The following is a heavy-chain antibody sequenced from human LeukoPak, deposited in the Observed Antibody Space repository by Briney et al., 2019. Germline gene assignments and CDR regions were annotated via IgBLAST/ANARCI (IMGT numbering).Heavy chain of an antibody. CDR2: ISYDGSNK. V-gene: IGHV3-30*18. Sequence: GRSLRLSCAASGFTFSSYGMHWVRQAPGKGLEWVAVISYDGSNKYYADSVKGRFTISRDNSKNTLYLQMNSLRAEDTAVYYCAKEPFLYDSSGYYYGGFDYWGQGTLVTASS. CDR3: AKEPFLYDSSGYYYGGFDY. J-gene: IGHJ4*02. CDR1: GFTFSSYG. D-gene: IGHD3-22*01.